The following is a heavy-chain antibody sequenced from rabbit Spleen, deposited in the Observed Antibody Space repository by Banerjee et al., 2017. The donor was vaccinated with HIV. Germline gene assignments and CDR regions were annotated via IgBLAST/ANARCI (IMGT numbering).Heavy chain of an antibody. V-gene: IGHV1S47*01. D-gene: IGHD3-1*01. Sequence: QEQLKENGGGLVQPGGSLTLSCKASGFDFSRYGKSWVRQAPGKGLEWIGYIDPVFGSTYYASWVNGRFSISRENTQNTVSLQMNSQTAADTATYFCVRDTWAFNLWGPGTLVTVS. CDR2: IDPVFGST. CDR3: VRDTWAFNL. J-gene: IGHJ4*01. CDR1: GFDFSRYG.